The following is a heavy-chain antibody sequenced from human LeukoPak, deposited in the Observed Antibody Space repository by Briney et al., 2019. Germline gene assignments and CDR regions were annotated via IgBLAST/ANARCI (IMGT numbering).Heavy chain of an antibody. V-gene: IGHV4-34*01. D-gene: IGHD3-3*01. J-gene: IGHJ4*02. CDR1: GGSFSDYS. CDR2: IYHSGST. CDR3: ARDAYDFWSGYRNPYYFDY. Sequence: SETLSLTCAVYGGSFSDYSWTWIRQPPGKGLEWVGNIYHSGSTFYNPSLKSRVTISVDTSKNQFSLKLSSVTAADTAVYYCARDAYDFWSGYRNPYYFDYWGRGTLVTVSS.